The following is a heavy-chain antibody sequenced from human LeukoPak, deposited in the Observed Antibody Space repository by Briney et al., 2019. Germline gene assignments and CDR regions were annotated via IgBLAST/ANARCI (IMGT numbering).Heavy chain of an antibody. J-gene: IGHJ1*01. CDR3: APLGAAAGTGKYFQL. CDR2: IRYDGSNK. D-gene: IGHD6-13*01. Sequence: PGGSLRLSCAASGFTFSSYGMHWVRQAPGKGLEWVAFIRYDGSNKYYADSVKGRFTISRDNSKNTLYLQMNSLRAEDTAVYYCAPLGAAAGTGKYFQLWGQGTLVIVSS. CDR1: GFTFSSYG. V-gene: IGHV3-30*02.